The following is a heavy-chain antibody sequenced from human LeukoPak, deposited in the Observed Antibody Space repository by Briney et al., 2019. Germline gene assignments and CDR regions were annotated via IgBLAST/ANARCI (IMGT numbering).Heavy chain of an antibody. CDR1: GFTFSSYG. D-gene: IGHD2-21*02. Sequence: GGSLRLSCAASGFTFSSYGMHWVRQAPGKGLEWVAVKSYDGSNKYYADSVKGRFTISRDNSKNTLYLQMNSLRAEDTAVYYCAKDRVTRFDYWGQGTLVTVSS. CDR3: AKDRVTRFDY. J-gene: IGHJ4*02. V-gene: IGHV3-30*18. CDR2: KSYDGSNK.